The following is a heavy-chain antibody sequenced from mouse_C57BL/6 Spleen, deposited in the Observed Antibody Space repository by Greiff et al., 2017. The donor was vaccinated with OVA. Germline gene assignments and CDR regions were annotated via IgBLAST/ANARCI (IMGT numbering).Heavy chain of an antibody. V-gene: IGHV3-1*01. CDR1: GYSITSGYD. J-gene: IGHJ3*01. D-gene: IGHD2-1*01. CDR2: ISYSGST. CDR3: ARGDGNYVRTWFAY. Sequence: EVNLVESGPGMVKPSQSLSLTCTVTGYSITSGYDWHWIRHFPGNKLEWMGYISYSGSTNYNPSLKSRISITHDTSKNHFFLKLNSVTTEDTATYYCARGDGNYVRTWFAYWGQGTLVTVSA.